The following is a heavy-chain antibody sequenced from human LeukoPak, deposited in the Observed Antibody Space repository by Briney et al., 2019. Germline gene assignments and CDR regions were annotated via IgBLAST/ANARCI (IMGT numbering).Heavy chain of an antibody. Sequence: SVKVSCKASGGTFSSYAISWVRQAPGQGLEWMGEINPIFGTANYAQKFQGRVTITTDESTSTAYMELSSLRSEDTAVYYCASMSGGDIVATIDYYYYMDVWGKGTTVTVSS. D-gene: IGHD5-12*01. J-gene: IGHJ6*03. CDR2: INPIFGTA. CDR3: ASMSGGDIVATIDYYYYMDV. CDR1: GGTFSSYA. V-gene: IGHV1-69*05.